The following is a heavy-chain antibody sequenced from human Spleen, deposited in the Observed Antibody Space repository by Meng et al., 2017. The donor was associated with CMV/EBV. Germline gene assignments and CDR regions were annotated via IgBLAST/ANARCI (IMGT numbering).Heavy chain of an antibody. J-gene: IGHJ4*02. CDR2: ISWDGGST. D-gene: IGHD3-3*01. CDR1: GFTFDDYT. Sequence: GGSLRLSCAASGFTFDDYTMHWVRQAPGKGLEWVSLISWDGGSTYYADSVKGRFTISRDNSKNSLYLQMNSLRTEDTALYYCAKDQGGPDLWSGYYDYWGQGTLVTVSS. CDR3: AKDQGGPDLWSGYYDY. V-gene: IGHV3-43*01.